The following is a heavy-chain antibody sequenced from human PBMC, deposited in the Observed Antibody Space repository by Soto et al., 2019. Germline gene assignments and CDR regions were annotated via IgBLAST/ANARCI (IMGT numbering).Heavy chain of an antibody. D-gene: IGHD3-22*01. J-gene: IGHJ4*02. CDR2: ISAYNGNT. Sequence: ASVKVSCKASGYTFTSYGISWVRQAPGQGLEWMGWISAYNGNTNYAQKLQGRVTMTTDTSTSTAYMELRSLRSDDTAVYYCARFLSTYYYDSSGYPPYYFDYWGQGTLVTSPQ. CDR3: ARFLSTYYYDSSGYPPYYFDY. CDR1: GYTFTSYG. V-gene: IGHV1-18*01.